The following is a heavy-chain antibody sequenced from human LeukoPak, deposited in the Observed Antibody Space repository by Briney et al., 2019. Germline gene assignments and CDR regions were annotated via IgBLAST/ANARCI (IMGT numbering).Heavy chain of an antibody. V-gene: IGHV3-53*01. J-gene: IGHJ4*01. CDR1: GFTVSSTH. CDR3: ARSYDSGSNYYL. D-gene: IGHD3-10*01. Sequence: PGGSLRLSCAASGFTVSSTHMNWVRQAPGKGLECISVIYRDGNTNYADSVKGQFTISRDTSKNTVFLQMNSLRAEDTAMYFCARSYDSGSNYYLWGQGTLVTVSS. CDR2: IYRDGNT.